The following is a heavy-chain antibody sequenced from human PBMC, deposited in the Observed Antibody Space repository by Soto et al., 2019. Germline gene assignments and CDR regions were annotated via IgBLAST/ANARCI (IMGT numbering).Heavy chain of an antibody. D-gene: IGHD3-3*01. CDR3: AKVPGLEWLSRDY. CDR1: GFTFSSYA. J-gene: IGHJ4*02. V-gene: IGHV3-23*01. CDR2: ISGSGGST. Sequence: GGSLRLSCAASGFTFSSYAMSWVRQAPGKGLEWVSAISGSGGSTYYADSVKGRFTISRDNSKNTLYLQMNGLRAEDTAVYYCAKVPGLEWLSRDYWGQGTLVTVSS.